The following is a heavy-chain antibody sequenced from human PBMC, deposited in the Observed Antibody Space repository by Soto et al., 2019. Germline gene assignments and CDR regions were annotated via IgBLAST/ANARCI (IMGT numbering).Heavy chain of an antibody. V-gene: IGHV5-51*01. Sequence: GESLKISCRGTGYNFTKNWIGWVRQMPGKGLEWMGIIYPGDSETRYSPSFQGQVPVSVDKSKNTAYLHWSSLKAPDTAIYDCFRLYGAAQRGCDYWGPGTLVTVSS. CDR1: GYNFTKNW. CDR2: IYPGDSET. CDR3: FRLYGAAQRGCDY. J-gene: IGHJ4*02. D-gene: IGHD2-15*01.